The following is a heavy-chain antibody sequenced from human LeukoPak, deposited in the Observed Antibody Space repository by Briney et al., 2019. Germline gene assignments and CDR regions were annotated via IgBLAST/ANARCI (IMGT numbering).Heavy chain of an antibody. D-gene: IGHD1-26*01. V-gene: IGHV3-49*04. CDR2: IRSKAYGGTT. J-gene: IGHJ4*02. CDR1: GFTFGDYA. CDR3: TRDLRTWEQLFDY. Sequence: GGSLRLSCTASGFTFGDYAMSWVRQAPGKGLEWVGFIRSKAYGGTTEYAASVKGRFTISRDDSKSIAYLQMNSLKTEDTAVYYCTRDLRTWEQLFDYWGQGTLVTVSS.